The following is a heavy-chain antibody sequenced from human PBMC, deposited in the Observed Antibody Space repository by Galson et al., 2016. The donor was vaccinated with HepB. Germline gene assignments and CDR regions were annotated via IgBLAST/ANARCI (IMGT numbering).Heavy chain of an antibody. CDR1: GALISTSDYY. V-gene: IGHV4-39*07. CDR2: IYFSGST. J-gene: IGHJ4*01. CDR3: VRENRLTQSGIAY. D-gene: IGHD2/OR15-2a*01. Sequence: ETLSLTCTVSGALISTSDYYWGWIRQSPGKGLEWIGNIYFSGSTHYNPSLQSRLTISRDMSTNEFSLRLSSVTAADTAIYYCVRENRLTQSGIAYWGHGTLVTVSS.